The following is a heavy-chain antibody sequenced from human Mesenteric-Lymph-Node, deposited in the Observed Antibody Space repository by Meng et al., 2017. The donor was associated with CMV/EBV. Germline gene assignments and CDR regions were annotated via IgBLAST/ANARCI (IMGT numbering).Heavy chain of an antibody. CDR1: GGSFSGYY. Sequence: QVQLQQWGAGLFKPSETLSLTCAVYGGSFSGYYWSWIRQPPGKGLEWIGEINHSGVTNYSPSLKSRVTISLDRSKNQFSLKLSSVTAEDTAVYYCARGSDIPVNNYWGQGTLVTVSS. D-gene: IGHD2-15*01. CDR2: INHSGVT. J-gene: IGHJ4*02. V-gene: IGHV4-34*01. CDR3: ARGSDIPVNNY.